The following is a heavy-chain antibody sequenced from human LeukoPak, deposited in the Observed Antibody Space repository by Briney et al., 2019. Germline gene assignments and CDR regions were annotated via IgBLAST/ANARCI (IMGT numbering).Heavy chain of an antibody. J-gene: IGHJ4*02. CDR2: ISGSGAGT. CDR3: AKLTNVAAAGTFDY. D-gene: IGHD6-13*01. V-gene: IGHV3-23*01. CDR1: GFTFSSYA. Sequence: GGSLRLSCAASGFTFSSYAMGWVRQAPGKGLEWVSAISGSGAGTYYADSVKGRFTLARDNSKNTLYLQMNSLRAEDTALYFCAKLTNVAAAGTFDYWGQGALVTVSS.